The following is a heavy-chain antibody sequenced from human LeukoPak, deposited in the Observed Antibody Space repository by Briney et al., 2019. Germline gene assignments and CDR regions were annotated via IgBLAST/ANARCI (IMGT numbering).Heavy chain of an antibody. J-gene: IGHJ4*02. CDR3: ARVYYFDY. CDR2: ISGSSSDI. Sequence: KPGGSLRLSCAASGFTFSSFRMNWVRQAPGKGLEWVSSISGSSSDIYYADSVKGRFTISRDNAKNSLYLQMNSLRAEDTAVYYCARVYYFDYWGQGTLVTVSS. CDR1: GFTFSSFR. V-gene: IGHV3-21*01.